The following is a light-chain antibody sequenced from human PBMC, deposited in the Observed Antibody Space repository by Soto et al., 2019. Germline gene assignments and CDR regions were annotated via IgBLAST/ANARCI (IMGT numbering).Light chain of an antibody. CDR1: QSVGSNY. CDR2: GAS. CDR3: HQYASSPWT. V-gene: IGKV3-20*01. Sequence: EIVLTQSPATLSLSPGERATLSCRASQSVGSNYLAWYQQKPGQAPRLLVYGASSRATGIPDRFSGSGSGTDFSLTISRLEPEDFAVYYCHQYASSPWTFGQGTKVDIK. J-gene: IGKJ1*01.